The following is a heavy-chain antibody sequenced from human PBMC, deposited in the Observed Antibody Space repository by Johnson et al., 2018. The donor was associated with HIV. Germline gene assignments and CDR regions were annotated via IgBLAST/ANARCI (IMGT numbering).Heavy chain of an antibody. CDR3: ARDHLSSRGAFDI. J-gene: IGHJ3*02. V-gene: IGHV3-30*02. Sequence: QVQLVESGGGLVQRGGSLRLSCAASGFTFSSYGMHWVRQAPGKGLEWVAFIRYDGSNKYYADSVKGRFTISRDNSKNSLYLQMNSLRAEDTALYYCARDHLSSRGAFDIWGQGTMVTVSS. CDR1: GFTFSSYG. D-gene: IGHD6-13*01. CDR2: IRYDGSNK.